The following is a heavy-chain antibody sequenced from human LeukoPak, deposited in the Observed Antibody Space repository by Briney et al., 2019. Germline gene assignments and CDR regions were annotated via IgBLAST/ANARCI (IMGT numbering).Heavy chain of an antibody. CDR3: ARDSSSFDAFDI. Sequence: PGGSLRLSCAASGFTFSSYGMHWVRQAPGKGLEWVAFIRYDGSNKYYADSVKGRFTISRDNSKNTLYLQMNSLRAEDTAVYYCARDSSSFDAFDIWGQGTMVTVSS. V-gene: IGHV3-30*02. J-gene: IGHJ3*02. CDR1: GFTFSSYG. CDR2: IRYDGSNK. D-gene: IGHD6-6*01.